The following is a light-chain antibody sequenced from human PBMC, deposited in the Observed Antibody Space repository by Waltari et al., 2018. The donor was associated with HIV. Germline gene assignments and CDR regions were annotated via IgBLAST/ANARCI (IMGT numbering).Light chain of an antibody. CDR3: SSYGGVASYLI. J-gene: IGLJ2*01. Sequence: ALTQPRSVSGSPGQSVTISCTGTSSDIGAYDYVSWFQKFPGRAPKLLIFDVNKRPSGVPDRFSGFKSGDTASLTISGLQPDDESDYFCSSYGGVASYLIFGGGTTLTVL. CDR2: DVN. CDR1: SSDIGAYDY. V-gene: IGLV2-11*01.